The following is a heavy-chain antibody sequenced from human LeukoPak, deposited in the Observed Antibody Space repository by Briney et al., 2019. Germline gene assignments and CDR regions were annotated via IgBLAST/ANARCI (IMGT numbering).Heavy chain of an antibody. CDR2: INLNSGGT. CDR3: AREGRNRSFDY. J-gene: IGHJ4*02. CDR1: GYTFTGYY. D-gene: IGHD1-14*01. Sequence: ASVKVSCKTSGYTFTGYYMHWVRQAPGRGLEWMGWINLNSGGTNSAQKFQGRVAMTRDTSISTAYMDLSRLRSDDTAVYYCAREGRNRSFDYWGQGTLVTVSS. V-gene: IGHV1-2*02.